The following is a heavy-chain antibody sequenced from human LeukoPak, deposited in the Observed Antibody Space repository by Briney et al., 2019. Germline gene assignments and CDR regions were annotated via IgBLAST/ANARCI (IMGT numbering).Heavy chain of an antibody. J-gene: IGHJ4*02. V-gene: IGHV4-34*01. Sequence: SETLSLTCAVYGQSLNSYYWSWVRQPPGEGLEWIGEIYESGTTEYNPSLKSRVTISMVPSKQQFSLSLSSVTAADTAVYYCARGAWATRLGSWGLGTPVIVSS. D-gene: IGHD2-15*01. CDR1: GQSLNSYY. CDR3: ARGAWATRLGS. CDR2: IYESGTT.